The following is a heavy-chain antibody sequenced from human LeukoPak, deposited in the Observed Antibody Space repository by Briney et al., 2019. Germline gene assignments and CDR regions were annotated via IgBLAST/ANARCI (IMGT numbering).Heavy chain of an antibody. CDR1: GFALTSYA. CDR3: ARCMVLRQGWCNWFDS. Sequence: GGSLRLSCAASGFALTSYAMSWVRQAPGQGLEWVSSISISGVSTYYADSVKGWFTISRDNSENTLHLQMNSLRVEGTAIYFCARCMVLRQGWCNWFDSWGQGTLVTVSS. D-gene: IGHD2-8*01. V-gene: IGHV3-23*01. CDR2: ISISGVST. J-gene: IGHJ5*01.